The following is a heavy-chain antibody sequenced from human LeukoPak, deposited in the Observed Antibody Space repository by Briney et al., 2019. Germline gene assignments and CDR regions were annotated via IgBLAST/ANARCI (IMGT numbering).Heavy chain of an antibody. V-gene: IGHV3-7*01. CDR3: ARDPTRGYSYGYEDY. Sequence: GGSLRLSCAASGFTFSSYWMNWVRQAPGKGPEWVANINHDASEKYCVDSVKGRFSISRDNAKNSLYLQMNSLRAEDTAVYYCARDPTRGYSYGYEDYWGQGTLVTVSS. D-gene: IGHD5-18*01. CDR1: GFTFSSYW. J-gene: IGHJ4*02. CDR2: INHDASEK.